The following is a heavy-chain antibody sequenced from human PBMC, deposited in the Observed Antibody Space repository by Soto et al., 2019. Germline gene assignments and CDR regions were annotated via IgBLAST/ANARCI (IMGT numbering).Heavy chain of an antibody. D-gene: IGHD3-10*01. CDR2: INAGNGNT. Sequence: GASVKVSCKASGYTFTSYAMHWVRQAPGQRLEWMGWINAGNGNTKYSQKFQGRVTITRDTSASTAYMELSSLRSEDTAVYYCARDRTVLWIGVSAFDIWGQGTMVTVSS. V-gene: IGHV1-3*01. J-gene: IGHJ3*02. CDR3: ARDRTVLWIGVSAFDI. CDR1: GYTFTSYA.